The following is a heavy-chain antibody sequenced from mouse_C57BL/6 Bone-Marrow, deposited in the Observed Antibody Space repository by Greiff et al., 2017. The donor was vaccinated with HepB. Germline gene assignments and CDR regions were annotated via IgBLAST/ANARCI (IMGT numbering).Heavy chain of an antibody. CDR2: IYPRSGNT. CDR3: ARRGIITTVVDAMDY. Sequence: VQLQESGAELARPGASVKLSCKASGYTFTSYGISGVKQRTGQGLEWIGEIYPRSGNTYYNEKFKGKATLTADKSSSTAYMELRSLTSEDSAVYFCARRGIITTVVDAMDYWGQGTSVTVSS. J-gene: IGHJ4*01. CDR1: GYTFTSYG. V-gene: IGHV1-81*01. D-gene: IGHD1-1*01.